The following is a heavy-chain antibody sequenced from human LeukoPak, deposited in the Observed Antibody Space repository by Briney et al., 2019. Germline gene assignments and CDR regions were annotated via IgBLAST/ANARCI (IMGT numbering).Heavy chain of an antibody. V-gene: IGHV4-59*01. J-gene: IGHJ4*02. CDR2: IYYSGST. D-gene: IGHD5-24*01. CDR1: GGSISSYY. CDR3: ARGLLSGYNPLLDY. Sequence: SETLSLTCSVSGGSISSYYWNWIRRPPGKGLEYIGYIYYSGSTSYNPSLKSRVTISVDTSKNQFSLKLSSVTAADTAVYYCARGLLSGYNPLLDYWGQGTLVTVSS.